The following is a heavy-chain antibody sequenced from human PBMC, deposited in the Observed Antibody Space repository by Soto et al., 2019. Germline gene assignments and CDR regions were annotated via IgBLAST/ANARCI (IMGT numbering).Heavy chain of an antibody. CDR2: ISGSGVST. CDR1: GFTFSSYA. V-gene: IGHV3-23*01. D-gene: IGHD3-22*01. CDR3: AKSPGMYYYDSSGYYHYDY. Sequence: EVQLLESGGGLAQPGGSLRLSCAASGFTFSSYAMSWVRQAPGKGLEWVSAISGSGVSTYYADSVKGRFTISSVNSKNTPYRQMNSLRAEDTAVYYCAKSPGMYYYDSSGYYHYDYWGQGTLVTVSS. J-gene: IGHJ4*02.